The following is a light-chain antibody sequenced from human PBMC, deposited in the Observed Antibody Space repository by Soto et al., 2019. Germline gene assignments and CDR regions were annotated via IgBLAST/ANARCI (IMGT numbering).Light chain of an antibody. CDR2: DAS. Sequence: EIVLTQSPVTLSLSPGERATLSCRASQSVRSYLAWYQQKPGQAPRLLIYDASSRAACIPTRFSGSGSGTDFTLTISSLEPEDFALYYCQQRSDWPSTFGGGTKVEIK. CDR3: QQRSDWPST. J-gene: IGKJ4*01. V-gene: IGKV3-11*01. CDR1: QSVRSY.